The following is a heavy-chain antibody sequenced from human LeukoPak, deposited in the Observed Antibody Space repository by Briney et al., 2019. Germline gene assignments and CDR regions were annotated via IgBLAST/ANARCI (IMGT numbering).Heavy chain of an antibody. Sequence: ASVKVSCKVSGYTLTELSMHWVRQAPGKGLEWMGGFDPEDGETIYAQKFQGRVTMTEDTSTDTAYMELSSLRSEDTAVYYCATARNGKSTSCYIYWGQGTLVTVSS. D-gene: IGHD2-2*02. CDR3: ATARNGKSTSCYIY. CDR2: FDPEDGET. V-gene: IGHV1-24*01. J-gene: IGHJ4*02. CDR1: GYTLTELS.